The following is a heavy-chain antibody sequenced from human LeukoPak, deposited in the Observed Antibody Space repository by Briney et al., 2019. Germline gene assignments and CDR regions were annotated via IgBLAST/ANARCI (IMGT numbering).Heavy chain of an antibody. D-gene: IGHD3-22*01. CDR3: AKDQDYYDSSGYSFDY. Sequence: QSGGSLRLSCTASGFTFSSYAVSWVRQAPGKGLEWVSAISDSGGSTYSADTVKGRFTISRDNSKNTLYLQMNSLRAEDTAVYYCAKDQDYYDSSGYSFDYWGQGTLVTVSS. CDR1: GFTFSSYA. J-gene: IGHJ4*02. V-gene: IGHV3-23*01. CDR2: ISDSGGST.